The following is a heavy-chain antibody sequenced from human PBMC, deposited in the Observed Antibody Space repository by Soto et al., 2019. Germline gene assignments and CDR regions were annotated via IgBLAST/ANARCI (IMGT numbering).Heavy chain of an antibody. CDR2: INAGNGNT. Sequence: QVRLVQSGAEVKKPGASVKVSCKASGYTFTSYAMHWVRQAPGQRLEWMGWINAGNGNTKYSQKFQGRVTITRDTSASTAYMELSSRRSEDTAVYYCARFMVRGVGWFDPWGQGTLVTVSS. J-gene: IGHJ5*02. V-gene: IGHV1-3*01. CDR3: ARFMVRGVGWFDP. D-gene: IGHD3-10*01. CDR1: GYTFTSYA.